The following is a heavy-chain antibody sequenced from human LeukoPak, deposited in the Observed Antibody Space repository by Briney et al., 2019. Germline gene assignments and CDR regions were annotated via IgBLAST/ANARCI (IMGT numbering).Heavy chain of an antibody. CDR2: INTYNEET. J-gene: IGHJ5*02. D-gene: IGHD6-13*01. Sequence: ASVKVSCKASGYTFTNYGIGWVREAPGQGLEWMGWINTYNEETDYAQKFQGRVTMTTDSSTNTAHMELRSMRSHETAMYYCVRVGQQLILSFYPWSQATLVTVSS. CDR3: VRVGQQLILSFYP. CDR1: GYTFTNYG. V-gene: IGHV1-18*01.